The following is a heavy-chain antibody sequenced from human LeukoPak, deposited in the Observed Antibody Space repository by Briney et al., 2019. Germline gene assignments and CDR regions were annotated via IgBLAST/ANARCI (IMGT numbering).Heavy chain of an antibody. J-gene: IGHJ3*02. CDR2: IYTTGIT. V-gene: IGHV4-4*07. CDR1: GGSISSYY. Sequence: SETLSLTCTVSGGSISSYYWSWIRQPAGKGLEWIGRIYTTGITNYNPSLKSRVTISVDTSKNQFSLKLSSVTAADTAVYYCAGPHRDSSGWRDAFDIWGQGTMVTVSS. D-gene: IGHD6-19*01. CDR3: AGPHRDSSGWRDAFDI.